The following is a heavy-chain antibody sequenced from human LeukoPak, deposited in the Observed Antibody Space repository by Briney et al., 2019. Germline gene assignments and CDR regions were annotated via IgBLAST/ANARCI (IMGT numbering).Heavy chain of an antibody. J-gene: IGHJ4*02. CDR1: GFTFSSYA. CDR3: AKGDYYDSSGYCDY. Sequence: GGSLRLSCAASGFTFSSYAMSWVRQAPGKGLEWVSAISGSGGSTYYADSVKGRFTISRDNSKNTLYLQMNSLRAEDTAVYYCAKGDYYDSSGYCDYWGQGTLVTVPS. V-gene: IGHV3-23*01. D-gene: IGHD3-22*01. CDR2: ISGSGGST.